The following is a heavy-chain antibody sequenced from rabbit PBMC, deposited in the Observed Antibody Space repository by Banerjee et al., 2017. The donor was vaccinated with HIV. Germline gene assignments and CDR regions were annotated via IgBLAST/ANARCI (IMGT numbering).Heavy chain of an antibody. CDR1: GFDFSSYY. J-gene: IGHJ4*01. CDR2: IDPVFGST. Sequence: QLVETGGGLVQPGGSLTLSCKASGFDFSSYYMSWVRQAPGKGLEWIGYIDPVFGSTYYASWVNGRFTISSHNAQNTLYLQLNSLTAADTATYFCARAAATMTMVIIGGINLWGQGTLVTDS. V-gene: IGHV1S7*01. CDR3: ARAAATMTMVIIGGINL. D-gene: IGHD2-1*01.